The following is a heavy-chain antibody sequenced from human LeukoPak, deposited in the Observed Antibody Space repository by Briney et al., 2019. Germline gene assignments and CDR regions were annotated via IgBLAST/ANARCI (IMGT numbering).Heavy chain of an antibody. V-gene: IGHV3-20*04. Sequence: PGGSLRLSCAASGFTFDDYGMSWVRQAPGKGLEWVSGINWNGGSTGYADSVKGRFTISRDNSKNTLYLQMNSLRAEDTAVYYCAKDRDTAMVTGVFDYWGQGTLVTVSS. CDR3: AKDRDTAMVTGVFDY. D-gene: IGHD5-18*01. J-gene: IGHJ4*02. CDR1: GFTFDDYG. CDR2: INWNGGST.